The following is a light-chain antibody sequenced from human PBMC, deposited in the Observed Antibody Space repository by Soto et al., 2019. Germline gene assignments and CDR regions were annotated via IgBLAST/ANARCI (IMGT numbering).Light chain of an antibody. CDR3: QQYNNWPSIT. V-gene: IGKV3-15*01. CDR2: GAS. J-gene: IGKJ5*01. CDR1: QSVSSN. Sequence: EIVRAPSPATLSVSPGERATLSCRASQSVSSNLAWYQQKPGQAPRLLIYGASTRATGIPARFSGSGSVTEFTLTISSLQSEDIAVYYCQQYNNWPSITFGQGTRLEIK.